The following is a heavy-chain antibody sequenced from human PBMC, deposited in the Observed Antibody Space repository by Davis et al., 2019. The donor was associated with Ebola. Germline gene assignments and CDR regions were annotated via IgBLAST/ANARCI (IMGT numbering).Heavy chain of an antibody. V-gene: IGHV1-18*04. D-gene: IGHD3-3*01. J-gene: IGHJ4*02. Sequence: ASVKVSCKAFGYSFVTYGISWVRKAPGQGLEWMGWISAYNGNTNYAQKLQGRVTMTTDTSTSTAYMELRSLRSDDTAVYYCARDYNTIFGVVISPYFDYWGQGTLVTVSS. CDR1: GYSFVTYG. CDR3: ARDYNTIFGVVISPYFDY. CDR2: ISAYNGNT.